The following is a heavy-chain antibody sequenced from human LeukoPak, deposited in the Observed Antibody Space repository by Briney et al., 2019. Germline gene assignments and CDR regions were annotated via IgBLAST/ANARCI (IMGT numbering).Heavy chain of an antibody. CDR2: ISSSSSYI. Sequence: YXXXXVRQAPGXGLXWVSSISSSSSYIYYADSVXGRXTISRDNAKNSLYLQMNSLRAEDTAVYYXXXXXXXXXXXXXXXXXXXXXYW. CDR3: XXXXXXXXXXXXXXXXXXXXY. CDR1: YX. V-gene: IGHV3-21*01. J-gene: IGHJ4*01.